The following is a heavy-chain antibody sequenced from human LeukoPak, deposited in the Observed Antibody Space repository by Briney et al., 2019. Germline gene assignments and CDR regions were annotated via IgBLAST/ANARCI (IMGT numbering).Heavy chain of an antibody. Sequence: ASVKVSCKASGYTFTSYGISWVRQAPGQGLEWMGWISAYNGNTNYAQKLQGRVTMTTDTSTSTAYMELRSLRSDDTAVYYCARVGAYCGGACYPPFDYWGQGTLVTVSS. CDR2: ISAYNGNT. J-gene: IGHJ4*02. CDR1: GYTFTSYG. CDR3: ARVGAYCGGACYPPFDY. V-gene: IGHV1-18*01. D-gene: IGHD2-21*02.